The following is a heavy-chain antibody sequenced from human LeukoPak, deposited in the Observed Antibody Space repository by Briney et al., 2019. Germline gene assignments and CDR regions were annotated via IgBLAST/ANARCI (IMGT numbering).Heavy chain of an antibody. CDR3: ARDPSRSDSSGYCDY. CDR1: GFTFSSYT. Sequence: GGSLKLSCAASGFTFSSYTIHWVRQAPGKGLEWVAVISYDGSNKYYADSVKGRFTISRDNSKNTLYLQMNSLRAEDTAVYYCARDPSRSDSSGYCDYWGQGTLVTVSS. CDR2: ISYDGSNK. J-gene: IGHJ4*02. D-gene: IGHD3-22*01. V-gene: IGHV3-30*04.